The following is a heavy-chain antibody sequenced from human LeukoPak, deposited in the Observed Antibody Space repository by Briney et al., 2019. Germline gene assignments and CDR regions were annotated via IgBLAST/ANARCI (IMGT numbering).Heavy chain of an antibody. CDR2: IYYSGST. CDR1: GGSISSYY. Sequence: SETLSLTCTVSGGSISSYYWSWIRQPPGKGLEWIGYIYYSGSTNYNPSLKSRVTISVDTSKNQFSLKLSSVTAADTAVYYCARGEGYCSSTSCYADAFDIWGHGTMVTVSS. D-gene: IGHD2-2*01. CDR3: ARGEGYCSSTSCYADAFDI. V-gene: IGHV4-59*01. J-gene: IGHJ3*02.